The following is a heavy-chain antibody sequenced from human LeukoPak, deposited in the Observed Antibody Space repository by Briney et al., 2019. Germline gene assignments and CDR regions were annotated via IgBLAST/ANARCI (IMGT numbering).Heavy chain of an antibody. CDR3: ARASSYGGNSID. Sequence: SETLSLTCTVSGGSISSYYWSWIRHPPGKGLEWIGYIYDSGSTNYNPSLKSRVTISVDTSKNQFSLKLSSVTAADTAVYYCARASSYGGNSIDWGQGTLVTVSS. V-gene: IGHV4-59*01. CDR1: GGSISSYY. CDR2: IYDSGST. J-gene: IGHJ4*02. D-gene: IGHD4-23*01.